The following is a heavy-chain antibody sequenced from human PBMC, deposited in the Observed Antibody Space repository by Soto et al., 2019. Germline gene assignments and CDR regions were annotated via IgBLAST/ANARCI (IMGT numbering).Heavy chain of an antibody. D-gene: IGHD2-2*02. J-gene: IGHJ5*02. V-gene: IGHV4-59*01. CDR1: GGSIRSDY. Sequence: SETLALTCNVSGGSIRSDYWSWIRQPPGKGLEWIGYIYYSGSSNYNPSLRSRVTMSVDTSKNQFSLKLSFVTAADTAVYYCARNIPLGWFDPWGHGTLVTGS. CDR2: IYYSGSS. CDR3: ARNIPLGWFDP.